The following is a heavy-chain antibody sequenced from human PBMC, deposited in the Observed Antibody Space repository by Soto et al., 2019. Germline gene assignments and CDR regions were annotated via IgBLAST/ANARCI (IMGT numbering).Heavy chain of an antibody. Sequence: PVGSLRLSCAASGFTFSSYSMNGVLQAPGKGLEWVSSISSSSSYIYYADSVKGRFTISRDNAKNSLYLQMNSLRAEDTAVYYCARDLEAPPQIWYYFDYWGQGTLVTVSS. V-gene: IGHV3-21*01. D-gene: IGHD3-10*01. J-gene: IGHJ4*02. CDR1: GFTFSSYS. CDR3: ARDLEAPPQIWYYFDY. CDR2: ISSSSSYI.